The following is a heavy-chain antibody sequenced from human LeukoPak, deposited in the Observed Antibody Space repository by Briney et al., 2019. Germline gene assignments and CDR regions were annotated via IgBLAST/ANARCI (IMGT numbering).Heavy chain of an antibody. J-gene: IGHJ4*02. D-gene: IGHD3-9*01. CDR2: IYYSGST. CDR1: GGSISSYY. V-gene: IGHV4-59*01. CDR3: ARVDSMPYYFDY. Sequence: SETLSLTCTVSGGSISSYYWSWIRQPPGKGLEWIGYIYYSGSTNYNPSLKSRVTISVDTSKNQFSLKLSSVTAADTAVYCCARVDSMPYYFDYWGQGTLVTVSS.